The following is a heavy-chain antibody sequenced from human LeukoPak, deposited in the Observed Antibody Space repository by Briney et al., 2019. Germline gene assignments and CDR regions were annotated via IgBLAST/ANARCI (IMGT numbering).Heavy chain of an antibody. CDR2: ISWNSGTL. D-gene: IGHD3-22*01. Sequence: PGGSLRLSCAASGFTFDDYSMHWVRQAPGKGLEWVSGISWNSGTLGYADSVKGRFTISRDNAKNYLYLQMNGLRAEDTALYYCAKDTGYYYDSSPHFDYWGQGTLVTVSS. CDR1: GFTFDDYS. CDR3: AKDTGYYYDSSPHFDY. J-gene: IGHJ4*02. V-gene: IGHV3-9*01.